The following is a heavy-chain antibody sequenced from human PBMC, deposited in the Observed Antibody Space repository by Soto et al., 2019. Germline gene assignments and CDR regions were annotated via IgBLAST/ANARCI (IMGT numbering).Heavy chain of an antibody. Sequence: SETLSLTCSVSGGSIGNYYWSWIRQPPGKGLEWIGSIYYSGSTYYNPSLKSRVTISVDTSKNQFSLKLSSVTAADTAVYYCARGIEGWYQGRYYYGMDVWGQGITVTVSS. CDR1: GGSIGNYY. D-gene: IGHD6-19*01. V-gene: IGHV4-59*01. CDR3: ARGIEGWYQGRYYYGMDV. CDR2: IYYSGST. J-gene: IGHJ6*02.